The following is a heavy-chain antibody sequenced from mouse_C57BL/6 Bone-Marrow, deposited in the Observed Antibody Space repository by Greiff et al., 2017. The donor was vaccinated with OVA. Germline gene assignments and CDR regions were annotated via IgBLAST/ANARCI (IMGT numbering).Heavy chain of an antibody. CDR3: ARGAY. Sequence: QVQLQQSGAELVKPGASVKISCKASGYAFSNSWMNWVKQRPGKGLEWIGQIYPGDGDINYNGKFKGKATLTADTSSSTAYMQFSSLTSEDSAVYFCARGAYWGQGTTLTVSS. CDR1: GYAFSNSW. CDR2: IYPGDGDI. J-gene: IGHJ2*01. V-gene: IGHV1-80*01.